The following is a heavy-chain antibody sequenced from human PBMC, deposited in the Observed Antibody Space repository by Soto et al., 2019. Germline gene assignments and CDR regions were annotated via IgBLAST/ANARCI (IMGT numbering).Heavy chain of an antibody. CDR3: ARDRVPKSSGFFPFDY. J-gene: IGHJ4*01. CDR2: ISAFNGKT. V-gene: IGHV1-18*01. CDR1: GYTFNLYG. Sequence: ASVKVSCKASGYTFNLYGINWVRQAPGQGLEWMGWISAFNGKTNYAQNVQGRVTMTTDTSTSTAYVELRSLRSDDTAVYYCARDRVPKSSGFFPFDYWGHGTLVTVSS. D-gene: IGHD3-22*01.